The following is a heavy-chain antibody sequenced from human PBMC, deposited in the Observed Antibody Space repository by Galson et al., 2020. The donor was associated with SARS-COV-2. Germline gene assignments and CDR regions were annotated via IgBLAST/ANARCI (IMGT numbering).Heavy chain of an antibody. D-gene: IGHD4-17*01. J-gene: IGHJ4*02. CDR2: ISSGSSSI. CDR3: AREAVTFDY. CDR1: GFTFGIYS. V-gene: IGHV3-48*01. Sequence: GGSLSLSCAAPGFTFGIYSMNWVRQAPGKGLEWVSCISSGSSSIYYADSVKGRFTISRDNARNSLYLQMNSLRAEDTAIYYCAREAVTFDYWGQGTLVTVSS.